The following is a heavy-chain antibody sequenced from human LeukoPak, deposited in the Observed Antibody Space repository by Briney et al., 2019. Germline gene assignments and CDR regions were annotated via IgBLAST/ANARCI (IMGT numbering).Heavy chain of an antibody. J-gene: IGHJ4*02. CDR1: GFTFSSYS. Sequence: PGGSLRLSCAASGFTFSSYSMNWVRQAPGKGLEWVSSISSSSSYIYYADSVKGRFTISRDNAKNSLYLQMNSLRAADTAVYYCAKSLLSSSSFDYWGQGTLVTVSS. V-gene: IGHV3-21*03. CDR3: AKSLLSSSSFDY. D-gene: IGHD6-6*01. CDR2: ISSSSSYI.